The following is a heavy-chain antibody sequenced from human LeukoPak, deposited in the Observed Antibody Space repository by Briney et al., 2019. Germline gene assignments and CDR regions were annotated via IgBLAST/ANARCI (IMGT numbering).Heavy chain of an antibody. V-gene: IGHV4-34*01. D-gene: IGHD3-3*01. J-gene: IGHJ6*02. Sequence: SETLSLTCAVYGGSFGGYYWSWIRQPPGKGLEWIGEINHSGSTNYNPSLKSRVTISVDTSKNQFSLKLSSVTAADTAVYYCARVNGYYDFWSGSSTPNYYYYGMDVWGQGTTVTVSS. CDR3: ARVNGYYDFWSGSSTPNYYYYGMDV. CDR1: GGSFGGYY. CDR2: INHSGST.